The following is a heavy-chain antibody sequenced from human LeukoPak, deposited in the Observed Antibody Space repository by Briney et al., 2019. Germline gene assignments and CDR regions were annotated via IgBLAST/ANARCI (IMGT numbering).Heavy chain of an antibody. Sequence: GGSLRLSCSASGTAFTTYAMHWVRQPPGKGLYYVSAISINGGSTYYADSVRGRFTISRDNSKNTLYLQMSSLRPDDTAVYYCVRTYDENPLGWFDPWGQGTLVTVSS. J-gene: IGHJ5*02. CDR1: GTAFTTYA. V-gene: IGHV3-64D*06. D-gene: IGHD5-12*01. CDR3: VRTYDENPLGWFDP. CDR2: ISINGGST.